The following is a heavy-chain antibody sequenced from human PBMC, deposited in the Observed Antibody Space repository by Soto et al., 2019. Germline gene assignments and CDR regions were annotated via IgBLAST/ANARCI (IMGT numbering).Heavy chain of an antibody. D-gene: IGHD3-3*01. CDR2: INPSGGST. V-gene: IGHV1-46*01. Sequence: ASVKVSCKASGYTFTSYFIHWVRQAPGQGLEWMGIINPSGGSTTYAQKFQGRVTMTRDTSTSTVYMELSSLRSEDTAVYYCATRLTPVLRFLEWFPWAFDIWGQGTMVTVSS. J-gene: IGHJ3*02. CDR3: ATRLTPVLRFLEWFPWAFDI. CDR1: GYTFTSYF.